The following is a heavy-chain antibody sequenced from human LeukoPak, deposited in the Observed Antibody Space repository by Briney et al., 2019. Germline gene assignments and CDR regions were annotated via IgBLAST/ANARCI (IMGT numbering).Heavy chain of an antibody. CDR3: AKGGAPLLRYFDWLLPLDY. CDR1: GFTFSSYA. CDR2: ISGSGGST. V-gene: IGHV3-23*01. J-gene: IGHJ4*02. D-gene: IGHD3-9*01. Sequence: PGGSPRLSCAASGFTFSSYAMSWVRQAPGKGLEWVSAISGSGGSTYYADSVKGRFTISRDNSKNTLYLQMNSLRAEDTAVYYCAKGGAPLLRYFDWLLPLDYWGQGTLVTVSS.